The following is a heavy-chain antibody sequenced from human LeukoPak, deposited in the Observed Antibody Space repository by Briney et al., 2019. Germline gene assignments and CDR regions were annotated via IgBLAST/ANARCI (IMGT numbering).Heavy chain of an antibody. CDR3: AGGVPQGGGNWFDP. D-gene: IGHD3-16*01. Sequence: ASVKVSCKTSGYTFTGYYMHWLRQAPGQGLEWMGRINPNSGGTYYAQKFQGRVTMTRDTSISTSYMELTSLISDDTAVYYCAGGVPQGGGNWFDPWGQGTLVTVSS. CDR1: GYTFTGYY. J-gene: IGHJ5*02. V-gene: IGHV1-2*06. CDR2: INPNSGGT.